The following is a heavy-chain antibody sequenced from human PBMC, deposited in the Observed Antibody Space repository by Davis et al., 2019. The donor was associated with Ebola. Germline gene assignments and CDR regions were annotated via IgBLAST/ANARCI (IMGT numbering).Heavy chain of an antibody. V-gene: IGHV4-59*01. D-gene: IGHD2-15*01. J-gene: IGHJ5*02. CDR1: GGSISSYY. CDR2: IYYSGST. CDR3: ARDPRFYCSGGSCYSQNWFDP. Sequence: MPSETLSLTCTVSGGSISSYYWSWIRQPPGKGLEWIGYIYYSGSTNYNPSLKSRVTISVDTSKNQFSLKLSSVTAADTAVYYCARDPRFYCSGGSCYSQNWFDPWGQGTLVTVSS.